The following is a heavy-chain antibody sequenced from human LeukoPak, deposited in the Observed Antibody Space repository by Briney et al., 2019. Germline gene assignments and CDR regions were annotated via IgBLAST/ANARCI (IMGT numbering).Heavy chain of an antibody. CDR1: GGSISSSSYY. D-gene: IGHD6-13*01. V-gene: IGHV4-39*01. Sequence: SETLSLTCTVSGGSISSSSYYWGWIRQPPGKGLEWIGSINYSGSTYYNPSLKSRVTISVDTSKNQFSLKLSSVTAADTAVYYCARSSGYSSSGGLNWFDTWGQGTLVTVSS. CDR3: ARSSGYSSSGGLNWFDT. CDR2: INYSGST. J-gene: IGHJ5*02.